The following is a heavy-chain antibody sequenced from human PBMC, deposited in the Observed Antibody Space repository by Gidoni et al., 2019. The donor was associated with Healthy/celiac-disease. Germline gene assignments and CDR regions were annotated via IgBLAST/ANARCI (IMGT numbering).Heavy chain of an antibody. CDR2: IYSGGST. J-gene: IGHJ4*02. V-gene: IGHV3-66*01. CDR3: ARDTFSTMVRGVIFGY. Sequence: EVQLVESGGGLVQPGGSLRLSCAASGFTVSSNYMSWVGQAPGKGLGWVSVIYSGGSTYYADSVKGRFTISRDNSKNTLYLQMNSLRAEDTAVYYCARDTFSTMVRGVIFGYWGQGTLVTVSS. D-gene: IGHD3-10*01. CDR1: GFTVSSNY.